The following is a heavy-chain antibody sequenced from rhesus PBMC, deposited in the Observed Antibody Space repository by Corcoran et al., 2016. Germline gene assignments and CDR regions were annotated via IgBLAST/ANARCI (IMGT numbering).Heavy chain of an antibody. CDR1: GFTLSDHH. CDR2: ITNGAGST. J-gene: IGHJ6*01. V-gene: IGHV3-178*01. CDR3: ARETSGGGLNS. Sequence: EVQMVESGGGLAKPGGSLRLSCAASGFTLSDHHMDWVRQAQGKGLGWVSRITNGAGSTSYADSVKGRFTISRENAKNTLYLQMDGLRADDTAVYYCARETSGGGLNSWGQGVVVTVSS.